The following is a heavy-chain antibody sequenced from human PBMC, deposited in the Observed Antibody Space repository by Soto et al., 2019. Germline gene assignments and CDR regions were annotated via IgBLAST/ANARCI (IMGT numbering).Heavy chain of an antibody. CDR2: IYHSGRT. Sequence: SETLSLTCTVSGGSMSNGYYYWSWVRQDPGKGLEWIGHIYHSGRTYYNPSLKSRVGILVDTSKNQFSLNLNSVTAADTAVYYGARWVEVSLDYFDSWGQGTPVTVSS. CDR1: GGSMSNGYYY. V-gene: IGHV4-31*03. CDR3: ARWVEVSLDYFDS. D-gene: IGHD1-20*01. J-gene: IGHJ4*02.